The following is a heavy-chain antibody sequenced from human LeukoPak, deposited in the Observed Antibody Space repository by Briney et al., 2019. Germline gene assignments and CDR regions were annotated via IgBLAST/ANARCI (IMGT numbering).Heavy chain of an antibody. V-gene: IGHV3-11*04. D-gene: IGHD2-15*01. CDR1: GFDFSDYY. J-gene: IGHJ4*02. Sequence: PGGSLTLSCTASGFDFSDYYMNWIRQAPGKGLEWLSSISPSGSTKNYADSVQGRFTVSRDNRKKSLYLELDSLRAEDTAVYYCARGFSLGYCSGGSCGGYFDYWGQGTLVTVSS. CDR2: ISPSGSTK. CDR3: ARGFSLGYCSGGSCGGYFDY.